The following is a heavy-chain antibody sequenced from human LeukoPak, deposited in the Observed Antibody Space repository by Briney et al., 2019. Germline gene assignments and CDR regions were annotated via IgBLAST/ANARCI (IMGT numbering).Heavy chain of an antibody. CDR1: GFTVSSNY. Sequence: GGSLRLSCAASGFTVSSNYMSWVRQAPGKGLEWVSVIYIGGRTYYTDSVKGRFTISRDNSKNALYLQMNSLRAEDTAVYYCAINFRSAYYFFDFWGQGILVTVSS. J-gene: IGHJ4*02. D-gene: IGHD3-3*01. V-gene: IGHV3-53*01. CDR2: IYIGGRT. CDR3: AINFRSAYYFFDF.